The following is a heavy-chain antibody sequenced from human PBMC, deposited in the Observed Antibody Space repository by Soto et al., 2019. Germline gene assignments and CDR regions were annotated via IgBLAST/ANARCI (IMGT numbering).Heavy chain of an antibody. J-gene: IGHJ4*02. CDR2: INPNSGGT. CDR3: ARDGAYYDILTGWPY. CDR1: GYTFTGYY. Sequence: ASVKVSCKASGYTFTGYYMHWVRQAPGQGLEWMGWINPNSGGTNYAQKFQGRVTMARDTSISTAYMELSRLRSDDTAVYYCARDGAYYDILTGWPYWGQGTLVTVSS. D-gene: IGHD3-9*01. V-gene: IGHV1-2*02.